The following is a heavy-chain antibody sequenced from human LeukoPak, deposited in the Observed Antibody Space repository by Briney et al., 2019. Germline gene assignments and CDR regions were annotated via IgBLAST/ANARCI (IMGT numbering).Heavy chain of an antibody. V-gene: IGHV3-23*01. CDR2: ISGSGAGT. J-gene: IGHJ3*01. CDR3: AKNQLLRFDIFNA. D-gene: IGHD3-16*01. Sequence: GGSLRLSCAASGFTFSSYAMSWVRQAPGKGLEWVSDISGSGAGTYYADSVKGRFSISRDNAQNSLFVQMSSLRAEDTALYYCAKNQLLRFDIFNAWGQGTMVTVSS. CDR1: GFTFSSYA.